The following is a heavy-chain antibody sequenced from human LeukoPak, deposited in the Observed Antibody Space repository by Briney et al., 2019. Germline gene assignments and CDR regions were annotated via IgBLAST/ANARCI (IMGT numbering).Heavy chain of an antibody. Sequence: GGSLRLSCAASGFTFNDYYMSWIRQAPGEGLEWISYISGSGDRIYYADSVKGRFTISRDNAKNSLYLQLNSLRAEDTAVYYCAKVFSSGWYYFDYWGQGTLVTVSS. CDR1: GFTFNDYY. V-gene: IGHV3-11*01. J-gene: IGHJ4*02. D-gene: IGHD6-19*01. CDR3: AKVFSSGWYYFDY. CDR2: ISGSGDRI.